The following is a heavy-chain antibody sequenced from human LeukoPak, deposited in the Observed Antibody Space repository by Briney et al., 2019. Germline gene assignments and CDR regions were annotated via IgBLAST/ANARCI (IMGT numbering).Heavy chain of an antibody. J-gene: IGHJ4*02. V-gene: IGHV4-59*08. D-gene: IGHD3-22*01. CDR3: ARLVSDSSGYYNFDY. Sequence: SETLSLTCTVSGGSISSYYWSWIRQPPGKGLEWIGDIYYSGSTNYSPSLKSRVTISLDTSKNQFSLKLSSVTAADTAVYYCARLVSDSSGYYNFDYWGQGTLVTVSS. CDR1: GGSISSYY. CDR2: IYYSGST.